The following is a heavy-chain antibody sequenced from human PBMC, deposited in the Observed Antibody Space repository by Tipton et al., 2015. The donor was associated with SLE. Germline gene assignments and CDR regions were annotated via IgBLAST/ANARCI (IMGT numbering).Heavy chain of an antibody. CDR3: AKDPIVGAKSYWYFDL. D-gene: IGHD1-26*01. CDR2: IRGSGDTT. V-gene: IGHV3-23*01. CDR1: GFTFSSYA. Sequence: SLRLSCAASGFTFSSYAMTWVRQAPGKGLEWVSAIRGSGDTTYYADSVKGRFTISRDISKSTLYLQMNSLRAEDTAVYYCAKDPIVGAKSYWYFDLWGRGTLVTVSS. J-gene: IGHJ2*01.